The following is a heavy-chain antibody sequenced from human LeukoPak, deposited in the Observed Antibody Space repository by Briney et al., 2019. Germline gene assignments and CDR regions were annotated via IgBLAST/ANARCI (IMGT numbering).Heavy chain of an antibody. D-gene: IGHD3-16*01. V-gene: IGHV1-2*02. Sequence: ASVKVSCKASGYTFTGYYMHWVRQAPGQGLEWMGWINPNSGGTNYAQKFQGRVTMTRDTSISTAYMELSRLTSDDTAVYYCARASFWESPINWFAPWGQGTLVTVSS. CDR2: INPNSGGT. CDR1: GYTFTGYY. J-gene: IGHJ5*02. CDR3: ARASFWESPINWFAP.